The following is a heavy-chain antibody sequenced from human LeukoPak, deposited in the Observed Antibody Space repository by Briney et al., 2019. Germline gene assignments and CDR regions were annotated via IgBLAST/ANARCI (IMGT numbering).Heavy chain of an antibody. Sequence: PSETLSLTCTVSRASISSYYWSWIRQPAGEGLWWIGRIYTSGSTNYNPSVKSRVTMSVDTSKNQFSLKLSSVTAADTAVYFCARGYDYVWRSYRSGYFDYWGQGTLVTVSS. CDR3: ARGYDYVWRSYRSGYFDY. V-gene: IGHV4-4*07. CDR2: IYTSGST. J-gene: IGHJ4*02. CDR1: RASISSYY. D-gene: IGHD3-16*02.